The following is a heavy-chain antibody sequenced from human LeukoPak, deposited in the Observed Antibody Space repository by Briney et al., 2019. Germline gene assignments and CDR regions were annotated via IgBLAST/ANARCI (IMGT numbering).Heavy chain of an antibody. V-gene: IGHV4-59*01. CDR3: ARGLYDFWSGYYTLGNYYYYYYMDV. CDR2: IYYSGST. D-gene: IGHD3-3*01. CDR1: GGSISSYY. Sequence: SETLSLTCTVSGGSISSYYWSWIRQPPGKGLEWIGYIYYSGSTNYNPSLKSRVTISVDTSKNQFSLKLSSVTAADTAVYYCARGLYDFWSGYYTLGNYYYYYYMDVWGKGTTVTVSS. J-gene: IGHJ6*03.